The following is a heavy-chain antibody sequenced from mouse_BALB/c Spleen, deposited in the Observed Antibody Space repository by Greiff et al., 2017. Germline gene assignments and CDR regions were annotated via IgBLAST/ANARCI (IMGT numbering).Heavy chain of an antibody. CDR3: ARTYAIYAMDY. CDR1: GFSLTSYG. D-gene: IGHD6-5*01. J-gene: IGHJ4*01. V-gene: IGHV2-4-1*01. Sequence: QVQLQQSGPGLVQPSQSLSITCTVSGFSLTSYGVHWVRQSPGKGLEWLGVIWSGGSTDYNAAFISRLSISKDNSKSQVFFTMNSLQADDTAIYYCARTYAIYAMDYWGQGTSVTVSS. CDR2: IWSGGST.